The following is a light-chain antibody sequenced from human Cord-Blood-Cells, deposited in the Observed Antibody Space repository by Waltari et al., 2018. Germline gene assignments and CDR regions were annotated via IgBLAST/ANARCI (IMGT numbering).Light chain of an antibody. CDR1: QSVSSY. Sequence: EIVFTQSPATLSLSPGERATLSCRASQSVSSYLAWYQQKPGQAPRLLIYDASNRTTGIPARFSGSGSGTDFTLTISSLETEDFAVYYCQQRSNWPQLTFGGGTKVEIK. J-gene: IGKJ4*01. CDR3: QQRSNWPQLT. CDR2: DAS. V-gene: IGKV3-11*01.